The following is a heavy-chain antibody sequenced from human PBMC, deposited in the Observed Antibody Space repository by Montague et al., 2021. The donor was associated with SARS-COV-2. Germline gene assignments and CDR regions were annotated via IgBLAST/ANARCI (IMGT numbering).Heavy chain of an antibody. J-gene: IGHJ4*02. V-gene: IGHV4-34*01. Sequence: SETLSLTCAVYGGSFSAHSRSWIRQSPGKGLEWIGEINHRGSTTYMSSLKSRATMSVDTSKNQFSLKMSSVTAADTAIYYCARGGLAGGNYDIWSFSYTSPLDYWGQGTQVTVSS. D-gene: IGHD3-3*01. CDR3: ARGGLAGGNYDIWSFSYTSPLDY. CDR1: GGSFSAHS. CDR2: INHRGST.